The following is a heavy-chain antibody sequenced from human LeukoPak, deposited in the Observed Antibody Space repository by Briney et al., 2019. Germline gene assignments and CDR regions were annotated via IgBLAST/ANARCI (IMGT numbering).Heavy chain of an antibody. CDR3: ARWAGSAGYYYYYMDV. D-gene: IGHD1-14*01. J-gene: IGHJ6*03. Sequence: ASVKVSCKASGYTFTGYYMHWVRQAPGQGLEWMGWINPNSGGTNYAQKFQGRVTMTRDTSISSAYMELSRLRSDDTAVYYCARWAGSAGYYYYYMDVWGKGTTVTVSS. V-gene: IGHV1-2*02. CDR1: GYTFTGYY. CDR2: INPNSGGT.